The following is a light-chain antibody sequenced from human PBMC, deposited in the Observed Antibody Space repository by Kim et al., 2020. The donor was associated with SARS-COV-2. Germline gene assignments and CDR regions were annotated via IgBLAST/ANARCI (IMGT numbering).Light chain of an antibody. Sequence: SYELTQPPSVSVAPGKTATITCGGDNVGSKSLHWYQQRPGQAPVLVIYYDSKRPSGIPGRFSGSNSGDTATLSISRVEAGDEADYYCQVWDRITIHVVFGGGTQLTVL. CDR3: QVWDRITIHVV. V-gene: IGLV3-21*04. J-gene: IGLJ2*01. CDR1: NVGSKS. CDR2: YDS.